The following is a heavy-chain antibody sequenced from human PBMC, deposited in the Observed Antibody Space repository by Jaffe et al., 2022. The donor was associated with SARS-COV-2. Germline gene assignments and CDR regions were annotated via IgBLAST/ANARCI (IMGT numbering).Heavy chain of an antibody. CDR2: IGTAGDT. CDR1: GFTFSSYD. V-gene: IGHV3-13*01. D-gene: IGHD4-4*01. CDR3: ARASGYREGDWYFDL. J-gene: IGHJ2*01. Sequence: EVQLVESGGGLVQPGGSLRLSCAASGFTFSSYDMHWVRQATGKGLEWVSAIGTAGDTYYPGSVKGRFTISRENAKNSLYLQMNSLRAGDTAVYYCARASGYREGDWYFDLWGRGTLVTVSS.